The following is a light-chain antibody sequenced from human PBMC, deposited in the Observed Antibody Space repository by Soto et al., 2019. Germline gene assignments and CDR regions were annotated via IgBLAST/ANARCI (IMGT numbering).Light chain of an antibody. J-gene: IGKJ1*01. V-gene: IGKV3-20*01. CDR3: QQYGTSPQT. Sequence: EIVLTQSPGTLSLSPGERATLSCRASQSVTSNYLAWYQQKPGQAPGLLIYDTSTRASGVPDRFSGSGSGTEFTINISRLEPEDFAVYYCQQYGTSPQTFGQGTKVDFK. CDR1: QSVTSNY. CDR2: DTS.